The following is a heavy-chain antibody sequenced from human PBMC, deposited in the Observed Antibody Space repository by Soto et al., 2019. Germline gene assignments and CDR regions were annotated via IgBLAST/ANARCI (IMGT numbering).Heavy chain of an antibody. CDR1: GFTFSSYG. Sequence: QVQLVESGGGVVQPGRSLRLSCAASGFTFSSYGMHWVRQAPGKGLEWVAVISYDGSNKYYADSVKGRFTISRDNSKNPLYLQMHTLRAEDTAVYYCAKATRGGGSSWYTKSYYYYYGMDVWGQGTTVTVSS. V-gene: IGHV3-30*18. D-gene: IGHD6-13*01. J-gene: IGHJ6*02. CDR2: ISYDGSNK. CDR3: AKATRGGGSSWYTKSYYYYYGMDV.